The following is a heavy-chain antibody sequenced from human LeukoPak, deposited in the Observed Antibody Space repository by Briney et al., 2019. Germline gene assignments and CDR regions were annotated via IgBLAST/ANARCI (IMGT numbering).Heavy chain of an antibody. J-gene: IGHJ3*02. V-gene: IGHV1-18*01. D-gene: IGHD3-3*01. Sequence: ASVKVSCKASGYTFTSYGISWVRQAPGQGLEWMGWISAYNGNTNYAQKLQGRVTMTTDTSTSTAYMELRSLRSDDTAVYYCARDRDDFWSGARSSDPFDIWGQGTMVTVSS. CDR1: GYTFTSYG. CDR3: ARDRDDFWSGARSSDPFDI. CDR2: ISAYNGNT.